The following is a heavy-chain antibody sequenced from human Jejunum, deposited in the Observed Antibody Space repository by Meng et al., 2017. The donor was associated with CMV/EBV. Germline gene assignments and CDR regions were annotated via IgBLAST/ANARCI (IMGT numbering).Heavy chain of an antibody. J-gene: IGHJ5*02. CDR1: FSGHW. CDR2: ISHDGRIT. D-gene: IGHD6-13*01. CDR3: VRDVGQQGEGSWYKWYDP. V-gene: IGHV3-74*01. Sequence: FSGHWMHWVRQVPGRGMEWVSDISHDGRITSYADSVKGRFSISRDNAKNTLYLQMHSLRDDDTAVYYCVRDVGQQGEGSWYKWYDPWGQGIRVTVSS.